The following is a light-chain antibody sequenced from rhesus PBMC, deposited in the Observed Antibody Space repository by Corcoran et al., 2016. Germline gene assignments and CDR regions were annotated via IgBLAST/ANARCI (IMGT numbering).Light chain of an antibody. CDR3: QQYYTTPYN. CDR1: QDITND. CDR2: EAS. Sequence: DIQMTQSPSSLSASVGDRVTITCRASQDITNDLAWYQQKPGETPKPLIYEASTLQNKFPSRFSGSGAWTDFTLTINSLQSEDFATYHCQQYYTTPYNFGQGTKLEIK. V-gene: IGKV1-25*01. J-gene: IGKJ2*01.